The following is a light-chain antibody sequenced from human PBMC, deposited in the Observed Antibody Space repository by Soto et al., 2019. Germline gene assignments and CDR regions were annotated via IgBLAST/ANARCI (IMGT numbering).Light chain of an antibody. Sequence: QSVLTQPASVSGSPGQSITISCTGTSSDIGTYNSVSWYQHHPGKAPKLLIFEVIDRPSGVSDRFSGSKSGNTASLTISGLPPEGEADYHCCSYSAPDTPVVRGGTKVTVL. J-gene: IGLJ3*02. CDR1: SSDIGTYNS. CDR3: CSYSAPDTPV. CDR2: EVI. V-gene: IGLV2-14*01.